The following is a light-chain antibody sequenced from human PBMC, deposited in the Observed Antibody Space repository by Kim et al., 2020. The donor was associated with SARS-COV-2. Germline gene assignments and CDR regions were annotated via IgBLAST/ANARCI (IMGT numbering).Light chain of an antibody. J-gene: IGKJ4*01. CDR2: AAS. CDR3: QQLNIYPRLT. V-gene: IGKV1-9*01. CDR1: QGISSY. Sequence: DIQLTQSPFFLSASVGDRVTITCRASQGISSYLAWYQQKPGKAPKLLIYAASTLQSGVPSRFSGSGSGTEFTLTISSLQPEDFATYYFQQLNIYPRLTFGGWTKVYIK.